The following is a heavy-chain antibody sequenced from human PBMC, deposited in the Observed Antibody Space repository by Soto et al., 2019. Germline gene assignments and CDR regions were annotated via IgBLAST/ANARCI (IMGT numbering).Heavy chain of an antibody. V-gene: IGHV3-33*01. CDR2: IWYDGGNK. Sequence: QVQLVESGGGVVQPGWSLRLSCAASGFTFSDYAMHWVRQAPGKGLEWVTVIWYDGGNKYYADSVKGRFTISRDNSKNTVYLQMNSLRVEDTAVYYCARETSGRHDKWVQGTLVTVSS. J-gene: IGHJ4*02. CDR1: GFTFSDYA. CDR3: ARETSGRHDK. D-gene: IGHD5-12*01.